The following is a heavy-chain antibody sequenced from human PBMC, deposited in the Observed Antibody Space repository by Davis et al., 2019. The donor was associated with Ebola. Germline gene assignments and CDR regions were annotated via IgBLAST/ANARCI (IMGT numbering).Heavy chain of an antibody. CDR3: ARDPMTVAGNYYYNGMDV. CDR1: GFTSSSYG. V-gene: IGHV3-74*01. D-gene: IGHD6-19*01. CDR2: SNSDGSTT. J-gene: IGHJ6*02. Sequence: HTGGSLRLSCAASGFTSSSYGMHWVRQAPGKGLVWVSSSNSDGSTTTYADSVKGRFTVFRDNAKNTLYLQMNSLRAEDTAVYYCARDPMTVAGNYYYNGMDVWGQGTTVTVS.